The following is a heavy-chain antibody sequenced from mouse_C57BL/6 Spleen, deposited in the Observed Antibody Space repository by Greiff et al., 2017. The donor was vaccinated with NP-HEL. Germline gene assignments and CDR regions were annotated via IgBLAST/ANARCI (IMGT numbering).Heavy chain of an antibody. CDR1: GYTFTDYY. CDR3: ARLYYGNPYWYFDV. Sequence: EVQLQQSGPELVKPGASVKISCKASGYTFTDYYMNWVKQSHGKSLEWIGDINPNNGGTSYNQKFKGKATLTVDKSSSTAYMELRSLTSEDSAVYYCARLYYGNPYWYFDVWGTGTTVTVSS. CDR2: INPNNGGT. D-gene: IGHD2-1*01. V-gene: IGHV1-26*01. J-gene: IGHJ1*03.